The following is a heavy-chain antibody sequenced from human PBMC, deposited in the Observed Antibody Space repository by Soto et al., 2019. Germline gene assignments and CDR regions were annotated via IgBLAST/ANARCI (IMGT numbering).Heavy chain of an antibody. Sequence: PGGSLRLSCAASGFTFSSYSMNWVRQAPGKGLEWVSSISSSSSYIYYADSVKGRFAISRDNAKDSLYLQMNSLRAEDTAVYYCAREALVYGMDVWGQGTTVTVSS. CDR2: ISSSSSYI. J-gene: IGHJ6*02. CDR3: AREALVYGMDV. CDR1: GFTFSSYS. V-gene: IGHV3-21*01.